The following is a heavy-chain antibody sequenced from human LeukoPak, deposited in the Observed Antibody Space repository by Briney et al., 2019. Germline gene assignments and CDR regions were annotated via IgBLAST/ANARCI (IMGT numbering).Heavy chain of an antibody. J-gene: IGHJ1*01. Sequence: SETLSLTCAVYGGSFSGYYCSWIRQPPGKGLEWIGDINHSGSTNYNPSLKSRVTISVDTSKNQISLRLSSVTAADTAVYYCARGMVANSRLRFQFWGQGSLVTVSS. CDR1: GGSFSGYY. CDR3: ARGMVANSRLRFQF. CDR2: INHSGST. D-gene: IGHD2-8*01. V-gene: IGHV4-34*01.